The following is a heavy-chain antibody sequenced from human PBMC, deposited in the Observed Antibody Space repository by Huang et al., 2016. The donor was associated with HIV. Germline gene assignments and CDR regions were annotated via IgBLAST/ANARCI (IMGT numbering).Heavy chain of an antibody. CDR1: GGPISNSSHY. D-gene: IGHD2-8*02. CDR3: VGYCTGGTCFEAFDI. V-gene: IGHV4-39*01. J-gene: IGHJ3*02. CDR2: IDDRGAT. Sequence: QLQLQESGPGLVKPSETLSLTCTVSGGPISNSSHYWGWVRQPPGKGLEWIGSIDDRGATHHNPSLKSRVTMSVDASKSQISLNLISVTAADTALYYCVGYCTGGTCFEAFDIWGQGTRVTVSS.